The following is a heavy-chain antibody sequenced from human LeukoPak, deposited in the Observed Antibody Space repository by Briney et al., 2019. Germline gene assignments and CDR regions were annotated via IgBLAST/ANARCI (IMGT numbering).Heavy chain of an antibody. CDR3: AKDSRPAWFGELFGDY. CDR2: ISYDGSNK. J-gene: IGHJ4*02. Sequence: GRSLRLSCAASGFTFSSYGMHWVRQAPGKGLEWVAVISYDGSNKYYADSVKGRFTTSRDNSKNTLYLQMNSLRAEDTAVYYCAKDSRPAWFGELFGDYWGQGTLVTVSS. V-gene: IGHV3-30*18. CDR1: GFTFSSYG. D-gene: IGHD3-10*01.